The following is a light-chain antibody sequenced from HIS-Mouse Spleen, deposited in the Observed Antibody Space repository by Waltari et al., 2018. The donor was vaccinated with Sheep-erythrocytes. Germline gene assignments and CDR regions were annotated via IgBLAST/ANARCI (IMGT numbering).Light chain of an antibody. V-gene: IGLV2-23*01. J-gene: IGLJ3*02. Sequence: QSALTQPASVSGSPGQSITISCTGTSSDVGSYNLVPWYQQHPGKAPKRMIYEGSKRPSGVSHRFSGSKSGNTASLTISGLQAEDEADYYCCSYAGSSTPWVFGGGTKLTVL. CDR2: EGS. CDR3: CSYAGSSTPWV. CDR1: SSDVGSYNL.